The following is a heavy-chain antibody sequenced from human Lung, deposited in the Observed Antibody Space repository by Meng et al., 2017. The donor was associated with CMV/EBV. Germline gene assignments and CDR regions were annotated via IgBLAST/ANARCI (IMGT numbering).Heavy chain of an antibody. CDR3: AREGGRAGTPGSYYYGMED. CDR2: ISSSSSYI. Sequence: GESLKTPCAAFGFTFSSYSMNWVRQAPGKGLEWVSSISSSSSYIYYADSVKCRITIARDNAKNSLYLQMNSLRAEDTAVYYWAREGGRAGTPGSYYYGMEDLGKETTITVSS. V-gene: IGHV3-21*01. CDR1: GFTFSSYS. D-gene: IGHD1-1*01. J-gene: IGHJ6*04.